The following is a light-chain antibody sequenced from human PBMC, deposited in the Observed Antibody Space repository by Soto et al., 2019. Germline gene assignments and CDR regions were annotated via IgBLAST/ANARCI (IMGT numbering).Light chain of an antibody. J-gene: IGLJ2*01. CDR3: SSYTTISTLV. CDR2: EVT. V-gene: IGLV2-14*01. Sequence: QSALTQPASVSGCPGQSITMSCSGTSSDIGASNYVSWYRQFPGEAPKLLIYEVTQRPSGVSDRFSGSKSGNAASLTISGLQAEDEADYYCSSYTTISTLVFGGGTQLTVL. CDR1: SSDIGASNY.